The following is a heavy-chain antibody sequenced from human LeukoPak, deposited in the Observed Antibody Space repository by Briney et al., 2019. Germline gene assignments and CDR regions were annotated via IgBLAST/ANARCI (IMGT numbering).Heavy chain of an antibody. J-gene: IGHJ4*02. V-gene: IGHV7-4-1*02. Sequence: ASVKVSCKASGYTFTSNAMNWVRQAPGQGLEWMGWINTNTGNPTYAQGFTGRFVFSLDTSASTAYLQISSLKAEDTAVYYCARDGEYDSNDSSGYYCDYWGQGTLVTVSS. CDR1: GYTFTSNA. CDR3: ARDGEYDSNDSSGYYCDY. D-gene: IGHD3-22*01. CDR2: INTNTGNP.